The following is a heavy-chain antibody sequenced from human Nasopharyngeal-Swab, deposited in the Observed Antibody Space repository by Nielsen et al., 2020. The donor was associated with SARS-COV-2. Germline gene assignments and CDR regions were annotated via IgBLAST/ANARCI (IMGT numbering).Heavy chain of an antibody. V-gene: IGHV4-34*01. Sequence: SETLSLTCTVSGGSISSYYWSWIRQPPGKGLEWIGEINHSGSTNYNPSLKSRVTISVDTSKNQFSLKLSSVTAADTAVYYCARLVTIYYYYGMDVWGQGTTVTVSS. CDR3: ARLVTIYYYYGMDV. J-gene: IGHJ6*02. CDR1: GGSISSYY. CDR2: INHSGST. D-gene: IGHD5-18*01.